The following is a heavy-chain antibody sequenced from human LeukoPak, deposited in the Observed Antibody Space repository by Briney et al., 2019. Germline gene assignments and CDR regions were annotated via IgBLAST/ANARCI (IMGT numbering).Heavy chain of an antibody. D-gene: IGHD3-3*01. V-gene: IGHV3-23*01. CDR3: AKLTHYDFWSGFFDY. J-gene: IGHJ4*02. CDR2: ISGSGGST. CDR1: GFTFSSYA. Sequence: PGGSLRLSCAASGFTFSSYAMSLVRQAPGKGLEWVSAISGSGGSTYYADSVKGRFTISRDNSKNTLYLQMNSLRVEDTAVYYCAKLTHYDFWSGFFDYWGQGTLVTVSS.